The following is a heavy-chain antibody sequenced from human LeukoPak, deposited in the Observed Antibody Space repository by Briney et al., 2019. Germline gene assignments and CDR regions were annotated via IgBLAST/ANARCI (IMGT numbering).Heavy chain of an antibody. CDR1: GGSLSDYY. V-gene: IGHV4-34*01. Sequence: SETLSLTCAVSGGSLSDYYWNWIRQSPGKGLEWIGEINHSGNTEFNPSLESRVTISVDTSKSQFSLKMSSMTAADTAVYWCASRASKRPLGYWGQGTLVTVSS. D-gene: IGHD3-16*01. CDR3: ASRASKRPLGY. J-gene: IGHJ4*02. CDR2: INHSGNT.